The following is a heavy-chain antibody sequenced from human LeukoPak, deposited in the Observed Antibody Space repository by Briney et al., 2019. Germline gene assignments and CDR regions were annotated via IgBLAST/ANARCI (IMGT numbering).Heavy chain of an antibody. CDR1: GFIFHDFA. J-gene: IGHJ6*03. D-gene: IGHD2-15*01. CDR2: VSWNRDII. Sequence: PGRSLTLSCAASGFIFHDFAMHWVRQAPGKGLEWVSSVSWNRDIINYADSVRGRFTVSRDNDQNSLYLEMNNPRPDDTALYYCVKSGGYFYMDAWGKGTTVIVSS. CDR3: VKSGGYFYMDA. V-gene: IGHV3-9*01.